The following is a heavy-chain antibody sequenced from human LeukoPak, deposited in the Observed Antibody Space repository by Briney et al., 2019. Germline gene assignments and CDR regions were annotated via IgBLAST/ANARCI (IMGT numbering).Heavy chain of an antibody. V-gene: IGHV1-69*05. CDR2: IIPIFGTA. CDR3: ARDHRDFWSGPNWFDP. CDR1: GGTFSSYA. D-gene: IGHD3-3*01. J-gene: IGHJ5*02. Sequence: GASVKVSCKASGGTFSSYAISWVRQAPGQGLEWVGRIIPIFGTANYAQKFQGRVTITTDESTSTAYMELSSLRSEDTAVYYCARDHRDFWSGPNWFDPWGQGTLVTVSS.